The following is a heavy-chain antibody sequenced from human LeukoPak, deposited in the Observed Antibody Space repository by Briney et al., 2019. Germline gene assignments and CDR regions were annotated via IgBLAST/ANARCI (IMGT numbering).Heavy chain of an antibody. CDR1: GGSMSRYS. CDR2: VSYNGIT. J-gene: IGHJ6*03. Sequence: PSETLSLTCNVSGGSMSRYSWSWIRQPPGKGLAWIGRVSYNGITNYNPSLKSRVSISIDTSKNLFSLKLISVTAADTAVYCARGHNEVSGYGGHYYYFYYMDVWGKGTTVTVSS. V-gene: IGHV4-59*01. D-gene: IGHD3-9*01. CDR3: ARGHNEVSGYGGHYYYFYYMDV.